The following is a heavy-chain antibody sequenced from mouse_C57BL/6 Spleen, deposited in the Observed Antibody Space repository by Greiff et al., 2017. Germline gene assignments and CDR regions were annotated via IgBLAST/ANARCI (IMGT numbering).Heavy chain of an antibody. Sequence: QVQLQQPGTELVKPGASVKLSCKASGYTFTSYWMHWVKQRPGQGLEWIGNINPSNGGTNYNEKFKSKATLTVDKSSSTAYMELRSLTSEDSAVYYCARWRNDYDEVYYYAGLLGSRNLSHRLL. J-gene: IGHJ4*01. D-gene: IGHD2-4*01. CDR1: GYTFTSYW. V-gene: IGHV1-53*01. CDR3: ARWRNDYDEVYYYAGL. CDR2: INPSNGGT.